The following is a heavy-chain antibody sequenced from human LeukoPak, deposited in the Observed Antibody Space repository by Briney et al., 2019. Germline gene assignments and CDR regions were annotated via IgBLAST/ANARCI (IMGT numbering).Heavy chain of an antibody. CDR3: ARDGQSRGGFDP. D-gene: IGHD3-10*01. CDR1: GGTFSSYA. CDR2: IIPIFGTA. Sequence: SVKVSCKASGGTFSSYASSWVRQAPGQGLEWMGRIIPIFGTANYAQKFQGRLTITTDESTSTAYMELISLRSEDTAVYYCARDGQSRGGFDPWGQGTLVTVSS. J-gene: IGHJ5*02. V-gene: IGHV1-69*05.